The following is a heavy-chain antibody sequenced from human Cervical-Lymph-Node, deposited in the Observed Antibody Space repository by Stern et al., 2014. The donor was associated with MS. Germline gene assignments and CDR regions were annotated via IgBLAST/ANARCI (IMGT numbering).Heavy chain of an antibody. V-gene: IGHV5-51*03. CDR2: VYPGDSDP. J-gene: IGHJ4*02. CDR1: GYSFTTYW. Sequence: MQLVQSGAEVKKPGESLKISCKGSGYSFTTYWIGWVRQMPGKGLEWMGIVYPGDSDPRSSPSFQGQVPISADNSISTAYLQWSTLKASDTAIYYCARRTAVTTSVDYWGQGTLVTVSS. CDR3: ARRTAVTTSVDY. D-gene: IGHD4-17*01.